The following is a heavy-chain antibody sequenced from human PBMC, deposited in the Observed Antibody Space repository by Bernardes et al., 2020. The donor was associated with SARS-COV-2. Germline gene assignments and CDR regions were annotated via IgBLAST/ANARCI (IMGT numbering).Heavy chain of an antibody. Sequence: ASVKVACKASGYTLTSYGISWVRQDPGQGLEWMGWISAYNGNTNYAQKLQGRVTMTTDTSTSTAYMELRSLRSDDTAVYYCGLGVVVPAATPPYYYYGMDVWGQGTTVTVSS. CDR2: ISAYNGNT. J-gene: IGHJ6*02. CDR3: GLGVVVPAATPPYYYYGMDV. D-gene: IGHD2-2*01. V-gene: IGHV1-18*01. CDR1: GYTLTSYG.